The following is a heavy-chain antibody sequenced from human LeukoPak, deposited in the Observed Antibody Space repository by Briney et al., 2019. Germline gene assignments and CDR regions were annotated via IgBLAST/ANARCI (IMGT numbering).Heavy chain of an antibody. Sequence: GGSLRLSCAASGFTFSSYSMNWVRQAPGKGLEWVSYISSSSSTIYYADSVKGRFTISRDNAKNSLYLQMNSLRAEDTAVYYCASQKSSGWYPELDYWGQGTLVTVSS. CDR3: ASQKSSGWYPELDY. D-gene: IGHD6-19*01. CDR2: ISSSSSTI. CDR1: GFTFSSYS. V-gene: IGHV3-48*04. J-gene: IGHJ4*02.